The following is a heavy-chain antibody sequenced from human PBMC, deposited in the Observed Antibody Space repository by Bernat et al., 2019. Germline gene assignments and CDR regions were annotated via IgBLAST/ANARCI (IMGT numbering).Heavy chain of an antibody. CDR3: ARGRGGSGYYPNWFDP. Sequence: QVQLVESGGGLVKPGGSLRLSCAASGFTFSDYYMSWIRQAPGKGREWVSYISSSSSYTNYADSVKGRFTISRDNAKNSLYLQMNSLRAEDTAVYYCARGRGGSGYYPNWFDPWGQGTLVTVSS. V-gene: IGHV3-11*05. CDR2: ISSSSSYT. D-gene: IGHD3-22*01. J-gene: IGHJ5*02. CDR1: GFTFSDYY.